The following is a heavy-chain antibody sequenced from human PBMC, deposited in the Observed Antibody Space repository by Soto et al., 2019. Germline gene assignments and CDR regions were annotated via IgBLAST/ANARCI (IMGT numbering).Heavy chain of an antibody. CDR1: GYPVTAYY. CDR2: INPATGAA. D-gene: IGHD3-3*01. J-gene: IGHJ3*02. V-gene: IGHV1-2*02. CDR3: ASGGGVGVAGSAAFDM. Sequence: QLHLVQSGAVVKKPGASVTVSCSASGYPVTAYYMHWVRQAPGRGLEWMGGINPATGAAKYTQTFQGRVNMTRDTSPSTVFMELGGLTSEDTAVFSWASGGGVGVAGSAAFDMWGQGTLVTVSS.